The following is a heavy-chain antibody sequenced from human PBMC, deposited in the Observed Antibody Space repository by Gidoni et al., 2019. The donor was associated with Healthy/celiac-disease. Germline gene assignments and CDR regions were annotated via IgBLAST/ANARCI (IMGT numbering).Heavy chain of an antibody. J-gene: IGHJ6*02. CDR2: ISSSSSYI. Sequence: EVQLVESGGGLVKPGGSLRLSCADSGFTFSSYSMTWVRQAPGKGLEWVSSISSSSSYIYYADSVKGRFTISRDNAKNSLYLQMNSLRAEDTAVYYCARVKSSIAARPNYYYGMDVWGQGTTVTVSS. V-gene: IGHV3-21*01. CDR3: ARVKSSIAARPNYYYGMDV. CDR1: GFTFSSYS. D-gene: IGHD6-6*01.